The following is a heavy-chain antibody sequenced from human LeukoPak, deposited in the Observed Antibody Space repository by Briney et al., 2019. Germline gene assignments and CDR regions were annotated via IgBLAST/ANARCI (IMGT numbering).Heavy chain of an antibody. D-gene: IGHD6-13*01. J-gene: IGHJ5*02. CDR2: INHSGST. CDR1: GGSFSGYY. Sequence: SETLSLTCAVYGGSFSGYYWSWIRQPPGKGREWIGEINHSGSTNYNPSLKSRVTISVDTSKNQFSLKLSSVTAADTAVYYCARGRGIAARYGFDPWGQGTLVTVSS. CDR3: ARGRGIAARYGFDP. V-gene: IGHV4-34*01.